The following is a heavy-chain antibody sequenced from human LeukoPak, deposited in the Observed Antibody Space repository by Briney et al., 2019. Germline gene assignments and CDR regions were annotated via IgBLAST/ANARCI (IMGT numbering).Heavy chain of an antibody. J-gene: IGHJ3*02. CDR1: GFTFSSYA. Sequence: GGSLRLSCAGSGFTFSSYAMIWVRQAPGKGLEWVAVIWYDGSNKYYADSVKGRFTISRDNSKNTLYLQMNSLRAEDTAVYYCARSRSTVAPHDAFDIWGQGTMVTVSS. CDR3: ARSRSTVAPHDAFDI. D-gene: IGHD4-23*01. V-gene: IGHV3-33*08. CDR2: IWYDGSNK.